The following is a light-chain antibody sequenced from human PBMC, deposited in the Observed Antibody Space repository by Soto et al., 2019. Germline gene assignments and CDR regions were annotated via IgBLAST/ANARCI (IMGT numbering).Light chain of an antibody. CDR2: KAS. V-gene: IGKV1-5*03. CDR1: QTISSW. J-gene: IGKJ1*01. CDR3: QHYNSYSEA. Sequence: DIQMTQSPSTLSGSVGDRVTITCRASQTISSWLAWYQQKPGKAPKLLIYKASTLKSGVPSRFSGSGSGTEFTITISSLQPDDFATYYCQHYNSYSEAFGQGPKVELK.